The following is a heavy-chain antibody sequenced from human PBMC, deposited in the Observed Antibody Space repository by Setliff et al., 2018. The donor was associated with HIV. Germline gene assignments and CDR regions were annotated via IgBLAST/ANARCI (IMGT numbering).Heavy chain of an antibody. J-gene: IGHJ6*02. V-gene: IGHV4-30-2*01. CDR2: IYYNGNA. CDR1: GGSMRSSGYS. CDR3: ARRGDFFYYAMDV. Sequence: TLSLTCAVSGGSMRSSGYSWTWIRQAPGKGLEWVGYIYYNGNAYYNPSLKSRVTISVDRSKNQFSLKLSSVTAADTAAYYCARRGDFFYYAMDVWGQGTTVTVSS.